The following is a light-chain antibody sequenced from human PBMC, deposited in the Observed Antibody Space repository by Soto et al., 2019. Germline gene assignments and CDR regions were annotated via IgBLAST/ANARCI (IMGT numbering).Light chain of an antibody. CDR1: QSVSSS. Sequence: EIVMTQPPATLSVSPGETATLSCRANQSVSSSLAWYQQTPGRAPRLLIYGASTRATGIPTRFSGSGSGTEFTLTITSLQSEDFAVYYCQQYNNWPPLTFGGGTKVDIK. V-gene: IGKV3-15*01. CDR2: GAS. CDR3: QQYNNWPPLT. J-gene: IGKJ4*01.